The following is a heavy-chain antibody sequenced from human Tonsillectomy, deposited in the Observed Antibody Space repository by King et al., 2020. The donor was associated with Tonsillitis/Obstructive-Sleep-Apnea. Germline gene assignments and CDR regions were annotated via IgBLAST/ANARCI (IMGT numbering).Heavy chain of an antibody. CDR1: RYTFAGFY. CDR2: INPTSGGT. Sequence: QLVQSGAEVKKPGASVKVSCKASRYTFAGFYMHWVRQAPGQGLEWMGCINPTSGGTNYAQKFQGRVTMTRDTSISTAYMELSSLRSDDTAVYYCAREVNKWFAPWGQGSLVTVSS. V-gene: IGHV1-2*02. CDR3: AREVNKWFAP. J-gene: IGHJ5*02.